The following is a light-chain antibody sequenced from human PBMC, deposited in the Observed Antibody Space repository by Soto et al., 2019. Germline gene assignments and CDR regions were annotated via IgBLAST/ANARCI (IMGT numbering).Light chain of an antibody. CDR2: SNN. CDR1: SSNIGSNY. CDR3: AAWDDSLSGRYV. J-gene: IGLJ1*01. V-gene: IGLV1-47*02. Sequence: QSVLTQPPSASGTPGQRVTISCSGSSSNIGSNYVYWYQQLPGTAPKLLIYSNNQRPSGVPDRVSGSKSGTSASLAISGLRSEDEAEYYCAAWDDSLSGRYVFGTGTKLTVL.